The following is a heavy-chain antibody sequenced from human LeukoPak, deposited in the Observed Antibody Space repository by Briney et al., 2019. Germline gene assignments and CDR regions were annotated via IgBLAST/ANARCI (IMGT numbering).Heavy chain of an antibody. Sequence: SETLSLTCAVYGGSFSGYYWSWIRQPPGKGLEWIGEINHSGSTNYSPSLKSRVTISVDTSKNQFSLKLSSVTAADTAVYYCARKLGIFTVTTAFDCWGQGTLVTVSS. D-gene: IGHD4-17*01. CDR2: INHSGST. CDR1: GGSFSGYY. V-gene: IGHV4-34*01. CDR3: ARKLGIFTVTTAFDC. J-gene: IGHJ4*02.